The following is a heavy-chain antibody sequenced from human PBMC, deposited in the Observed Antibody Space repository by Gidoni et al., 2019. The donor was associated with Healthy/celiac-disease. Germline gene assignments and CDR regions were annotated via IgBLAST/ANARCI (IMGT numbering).Heavy chain of an antibody. CDR2: INHSGST. CDR1: GGSFSGYY. V-gene: IGHV4-34*01. D-gene: IGHD6-13*01. CDR3: ARAMGSSWT. J-gene: IGHJ5*02. Sequence: QVQLPQWGAGLLQPSETLSLTCAVYGGSFSGYYWSWIRQPPGKGLEWIGEINHSGSTNYNPSLKSRVTISVDTSKNQFSLKLSSVTAADTAVYYCARAMGSSWTWGQGTLVTVSS.